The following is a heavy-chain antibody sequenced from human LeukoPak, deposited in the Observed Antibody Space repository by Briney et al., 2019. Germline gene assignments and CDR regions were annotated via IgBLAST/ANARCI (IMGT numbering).Heavy chain of an antibody. CDR2: ISSSSSTI. Sequence: GGSLRLSCAASGFTFSSYSMNWVRQAPGKGLEWVSYISSSSSTIYYADSVKGRFTISRDNSKNTLYLQMNSLRAEDTAVYYCARAGHCSNGICYTADFDYWGQGTLVTVSS. CDR3: ARAGHCSNGICYTADFDY. J-gene: IGHJ4*02. V-gene: IGHV3-48*01. CDR1: GFTFSSYS. D-gene: IGHD2-8*01.